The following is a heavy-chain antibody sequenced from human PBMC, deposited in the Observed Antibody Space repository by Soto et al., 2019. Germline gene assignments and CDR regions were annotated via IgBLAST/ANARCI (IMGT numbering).Heavy chain of an antibody. Sequence: QVPLVESGAGVVQPGRSLRLSCAASGFTFSDCGMHWVRQAPGKGLERVAAIWHDGSNKYYADFVKGRFTISRDNSKNTMYLQMNSLRAEDTAVYYCAQDESGRYEDISYWGKGTLVTVS. CDR2: IWHDGSNK. CDR1: GFTFSDCG. D-gene: IGHD1-26*01. J-gene: IGHJ4*02. V-gene: IGHV3-30*18. CDR3: AQDESGRYEDISY.